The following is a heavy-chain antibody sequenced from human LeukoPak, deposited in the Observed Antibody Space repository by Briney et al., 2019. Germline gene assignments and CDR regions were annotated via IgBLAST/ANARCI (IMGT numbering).Heavy chain of an antibody. D-gene: IGHD5-12*01. Sequence: GASLRLSCATSGFTFSLYAMSWVRQAPGKGLEWVSAISGSGGYTDYADSVKGRFTISRDNSRNTLYVQMNSLRVEDTAVYYCAKDQRGFDKPIDYWGQGTLVTVSS. V-gene: IGHV3-23*01. CDR1: GFTFSLYA. CDR3: AKDQRGFDKPIDY. J-gene: IGHJ4*02. CDR2: ISGSGGYT.